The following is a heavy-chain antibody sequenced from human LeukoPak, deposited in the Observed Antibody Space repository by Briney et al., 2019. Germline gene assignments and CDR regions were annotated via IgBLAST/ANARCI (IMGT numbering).Heavy chain of an antibody. CDR2: IWYDGSNK. J-gene: IGHJ6*02. D-gene: IGHD6-13*01. V-gene: IGHV3-33*01. CDR3: ARELGEAAAGYYYGMDV. CDR1: GFTFSSYG. Sequence: PGRSLRLSCAASGFTFSSYGMHWVRQAPGKGLEWVAVIWYDGSNKCYADSVKGRFTISRDNSKNTLYLQMNSLRAEDTAVYYCARELGEAAAGYYYGMDVWGQGTTVTVSS.